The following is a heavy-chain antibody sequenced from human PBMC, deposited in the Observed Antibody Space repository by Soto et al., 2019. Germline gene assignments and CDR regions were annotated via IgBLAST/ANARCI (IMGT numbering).Heavy chain of an antibody. J-gene: IGHJ4*02. CDR3: ARDSPIGSSFSGYDAIDL. CDR1: GGTFSTST. Sequence: QVQLVQSGAEVKEPGSSVKVSCKASGGTFSTSTFTWVRQAPGQGLEWVGGIIPIFNTADYAQKFQGSVTITADKSTRTVFLELTKLRSEDTGSSYCARDSPIGSSFSGYDAIDLWGQGTLVTVS. CDR2: IIPIFNTA. V-gene: IGHV1-69*08. D-gene: IGHD5-12*01.